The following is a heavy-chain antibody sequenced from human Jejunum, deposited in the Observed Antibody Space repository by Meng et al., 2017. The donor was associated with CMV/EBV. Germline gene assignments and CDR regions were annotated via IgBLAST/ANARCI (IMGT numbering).Heavy chain of an antibody. Sequence: SCTAAEFSVSRNNMTWVRQAPGKGLEWVSAIYSGNTTYYADSVKGRFTISRDNSKNTLYLQMNSLRAEDTAVYYCAKKYSGSFDYWGQGTLGTVSS. J-gene: IGHJ4*02. CDR1: EFSVSRNN. V-gene: IGHV3-53*01. CDR2: IYSGNTT. D-gene: IGHD1-26*01. CDR3: AKKYSGSFDY.